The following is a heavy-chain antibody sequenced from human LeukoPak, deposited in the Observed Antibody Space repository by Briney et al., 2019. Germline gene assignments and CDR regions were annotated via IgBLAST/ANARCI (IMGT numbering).Heavy chain of an antibody. CDR1: GGTFSSYA. CDR2: IIPILGIA. D-gene: IGHD4-17*01. Sequence: SVRVSCKASGGTFSSYAISWVRQAPGQGLEWMGRIIPILGIANYAQKFQGRVTITADKSTSTAYMELSSLRSEDTAVYYCARATGDPPYYYYGMDVWGQGTTVTVSS. V-gene: IGHV1-69*04. J-gene: IGHJ6*02. CDR3: ARATGDPPYYYYGMDV.